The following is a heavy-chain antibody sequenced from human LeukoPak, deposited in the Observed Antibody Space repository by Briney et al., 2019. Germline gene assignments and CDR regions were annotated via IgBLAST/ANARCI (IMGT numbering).Heavy chain of an antibody. CDR2: INHSGRT. Sequence: PSETLSLTCAVYGGSFSGYYWSWIRQPPGKGLEWIGEINHSGRTNYNPSLKSRVTISVDTSKNQFSLKLSSVTAADTAVYYCTKEGKITMVRGVIRYYYMDVWGKGTTVTISS. V-gene: IGHV4-34*01. CDR1: GGSFSGYY. J-gene: IGHJ6*03. D-gene: IGHD3-10*01. CDR3: TKEGKITMVRGVIRYYYMDV.